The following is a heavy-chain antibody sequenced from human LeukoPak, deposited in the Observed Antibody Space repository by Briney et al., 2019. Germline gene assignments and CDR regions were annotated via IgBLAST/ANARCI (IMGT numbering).Heavy chain of an antibody. CDR3: AMRERLAAAFDY. CDR1: GGSISSASYY. CDR2: IYTSGST. Sequence: SQTLSLTCTVSGGSISSASYYWGWIRQPAGKGLEWIGRIYTSGSTNYNPSLKSRVTISVDTSKNQFSLKLSSVTAADTAVYYCAMRERLAAAFDYWGQGTLVTVSS. V-gene: IGHV4-61*02. D-gene: IGHD6-13*01. J-gene: IGHJ4*02.